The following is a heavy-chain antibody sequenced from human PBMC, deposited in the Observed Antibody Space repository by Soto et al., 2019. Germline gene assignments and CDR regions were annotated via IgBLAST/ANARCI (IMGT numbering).Heavy chain of an antibody. CDR3: ARDRKDIVVVPAAPNYYYYGMDV. CDR2: TYYRSKWYN. CDR1: GDSVSSNSAA. D-gene: IGHD2-2*01. V-gene: IGHV6-1*01. Sequence: QVQLQQSGPGLVKPSQTPSLTCAISGDSVSSNSAAWNWIRQSPSRGLEWLGRTYYRSKWYNDYAVSVKSRITINPDTSKNQFSLQLNSVTPEDTAVYYCARDRKDIVVVPAAPNYYYYGMDVWGQGTTVTVSS. J-gene: IGHJ6*02.